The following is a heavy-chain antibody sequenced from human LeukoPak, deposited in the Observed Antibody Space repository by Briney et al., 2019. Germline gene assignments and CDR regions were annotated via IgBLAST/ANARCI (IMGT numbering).Heavy chain of an antibody. V-gene: IGHV3-21*01. Sequence: GGSLRLSCAASGFTFSSYSMNWVRQAPGKGLEWVSSISSSSSYINYADSVKGRFTISRDNAKNSLYLQMNSLRAEDTAVYYCARALWFGETFPAYWGQGTLVTVSS. CDR3: ARALWFGETFPAY. CDR2: ISSSSSYI. J-gene: IGHJ4*02. CDR1: GFTFSSYS. D-gene: IGHD3-10*01.